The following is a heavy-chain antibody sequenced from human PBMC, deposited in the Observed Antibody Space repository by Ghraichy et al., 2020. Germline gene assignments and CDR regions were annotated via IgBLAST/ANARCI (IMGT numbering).Heavy chain of an antibody. CDR1: GFTFSSYG. CDR2: ISYDGSNK. J-gene: IGHJ3*02. D-gene: IGHD2-2*01. V-gene: IGHV3-30*18. CDR3: AKVLVPAAMYSAFDI. Sequence: LSLTCAASGFTFSSYGMHWVRQAPGKGLEWVAVISYDGSNKYYADSVKGRFTISRDNSKNTLYLQMNSLRAEDTAVYYCAKVLVPAAMYSAFDIWGQGTMVTVSS.